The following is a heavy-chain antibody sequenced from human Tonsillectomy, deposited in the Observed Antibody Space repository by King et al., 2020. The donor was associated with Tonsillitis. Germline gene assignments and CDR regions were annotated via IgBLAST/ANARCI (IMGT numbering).Heavy chain of an antibody. CDR1: QFTFSNYR. V-gene: IGHV3-7*01. CDR2: IMQDGSEK. Sequence: QLVQSGGGLVQPGGSLRLSCAASQFTFSNYRRNWVRQAPGKGLEWVANIMQDGSEKYYVDSVKGRFTISRDNANNSLYLQMKFLRAEDTAVYYCARDRGITIYYYYGMDVWGQGTTVTVSS. J-gene: IGHJ6*02. CDR3: ARDRGITIYYYYGMDV. D-gene: IGHD3-9*01.